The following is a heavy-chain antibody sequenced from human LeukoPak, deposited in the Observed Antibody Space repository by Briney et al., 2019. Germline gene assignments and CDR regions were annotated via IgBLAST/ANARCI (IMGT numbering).Heavy chain of an antibody. J-gene: IGHJ6*02. CDR2: ISASGSST. CDR3: AKTSGSGNYYYYYYGMDV. V-gene: IGHV3-23*01. CDR1: GFTFSSYA. D-gene: IGHD3-10*01. Sequence: GGSLRLSCAASGFTFSSYAMSWVRQAPGKGLEWVSAISASGSSTFYADSVKGRFTISRDNSKNTLYLQMNSLRAEDTAVYYCAKTSGSGNYYYYYYGMDVWGQGTTVTVSS.